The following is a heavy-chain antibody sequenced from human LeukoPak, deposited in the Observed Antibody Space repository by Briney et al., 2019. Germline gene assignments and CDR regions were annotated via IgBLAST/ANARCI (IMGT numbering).Heavy chain of an antibody. D-gene: IGHD5-18*01. J-gene: IGHJ4*02. CDR1: GFTFSSYA. Sequence: GSLRLSCAASGFTFSSYAMSWVRQAPGKGLEWVSAISGSGGSTYYADSVKGRFTISRDNSKNTLYLQMNSLRAEDTAVYYCAKAPSLYSYGNRVDYWGQGTLVTVSS. CDR3: AKAPSLYSYGNRVDY. CDR2: ISGSGGST. V-gene: IGHV3-23*01.